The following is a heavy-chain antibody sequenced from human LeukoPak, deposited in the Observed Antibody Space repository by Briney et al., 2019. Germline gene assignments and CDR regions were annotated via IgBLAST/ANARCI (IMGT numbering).Heavy chain of an antibody. Sequence: SETLSLTCTVSGGSISSYYWSWIRQPPGKGLEGIGYIYYSGSTNYNPSLKSRVTISVDTSKNQFSLKLSSVTAADTAVYYCARLTYDYVWGSYLRFDPWGQGTLVTVSS. CDR2: IYYSGST. V-gene: IGHV4-59*08. CDR1: GGSISSYY. D-gene: IGHD3-16*02. J-gene: IGHJ5*02. CDR3: ARLTYDYVWGSYLRFDP.